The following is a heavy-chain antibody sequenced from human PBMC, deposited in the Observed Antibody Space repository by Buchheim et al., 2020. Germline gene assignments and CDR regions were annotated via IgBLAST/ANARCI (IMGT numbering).Heavy chain of an antibody. CDR1: GFSLSTSGMR. V-gene: IGHV2-70*04. CDR3: ARDPVGRTYGMDV. D-gene: IGHD3-10*01. CDR2: IDWDDNK. J-gene: IGHJ6*02. Sequence: QVTLKESGPALVKPTQTLTLTCTFSGFSLSTSGMRVSWIRQPPGKALEWLARIDWDDNKFYSTSLETSLTISKDTSKNQVVLTLNNMGPLDTATYYCARDPVGRTYGMDVWGQG.